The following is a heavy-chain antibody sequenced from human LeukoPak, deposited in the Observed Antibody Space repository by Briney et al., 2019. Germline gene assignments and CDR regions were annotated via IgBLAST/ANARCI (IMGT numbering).Heavy chain of an antibody. CDR1: GGSISSSNW. V-gene: IGHV4-4*02. J-gene: IGHJ5*02. Sequence: SETLSLTCAVSGGSISSSNWWNWVRQPPGKGPEWIGETYHSGITNYNPFLKSRVTISLDKSKNQVSLKLSSVTAADTAVYFCAKVEGGCSGTSCYMDPWGQGILVTVSS. CDR3: AKVEGGCSGTSCYMDP. D-gene: IGHD2-2*02. CDR2: TYHSGIT.